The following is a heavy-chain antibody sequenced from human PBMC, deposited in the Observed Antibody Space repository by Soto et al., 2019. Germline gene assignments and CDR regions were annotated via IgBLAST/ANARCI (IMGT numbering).Heavy chain of an antibody. CDR2: ISSSSSTI. D-gene: IGHD1-7*01. CDR3: ARVNTGTKTTGFDY. V-gene: IGHV3-48*01. CDR1: GFTFSSYS. J-gene: IGHJ4*02. Sequence: GGSLRLSCAASGFTFSSYSMNWVRQAPGKGLEWVSYISSSSSTIYYADSVKGRFTISRDNAKNSLYLQMNNLRAEDTAVYYCARVNTGTKTTGFDYWGQGT.